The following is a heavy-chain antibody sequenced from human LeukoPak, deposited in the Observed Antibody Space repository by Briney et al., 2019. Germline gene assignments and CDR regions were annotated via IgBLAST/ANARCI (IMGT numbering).Heavy chain of an antibody. D-gene: IGHD3/OR15-3a*01. J-gene: IGHJ4*02. CDR1: GFTFSSYW. V-gene: IGHV3-74*01. CDR3: ARDVEASNFWTGYSY. CDR2: INSDGSST. Sequence: GGSLRLSCAASGFTFSSYWMHWVRQAPGKGLVWVSRINSDGSSTSYADSVKGRFTISRDNAKSSLFLQMNSLRAEDTAVYYCARDVEASNFWTGYSYWGQGSLVTVSS.